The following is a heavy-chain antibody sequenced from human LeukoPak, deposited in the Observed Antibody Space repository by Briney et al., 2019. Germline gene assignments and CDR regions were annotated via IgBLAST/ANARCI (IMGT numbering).Heavy chain of an antibody. CDR2: IYHSGST. J-gene: IGHJ4*02. V-gene: IGHV4-4*02. Sequence: SGTLSLTCAVSGGSISSSNWWSWVRQPPGKGLEWIGDIYHSGSTNYNSSLKSRATISVDKSNNQFSLKLISVTAADTAVYFCARLDYHLAFWGQGTLVTVSS. CDR3: ARLDYHLAF. D-gene: IGHD4-11*01. CDR1: GGSISSSNW.